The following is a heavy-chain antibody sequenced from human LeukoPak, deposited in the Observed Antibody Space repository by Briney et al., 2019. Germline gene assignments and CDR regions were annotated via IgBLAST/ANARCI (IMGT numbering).Heavy chain of an antibody. CDR2: IYSDNT. CDR1: EFTVSSNS. J-gene: IGHJ3*02. V-gene: IGHV3-53*01. CDR3: AKGMPGIAVAGGFDI. D-gene: IGHD6-19*01. Sequence: GGSLRRSCTVSEFTVSSNSMSWVRQAPGKGLEWVSFIYSDNTHYSDSVKGRFTISRDNSKNTLYLQMNSLRAEDTAVYYCAKGMPGIAVAGGFDIWGQGTMVTVSS.